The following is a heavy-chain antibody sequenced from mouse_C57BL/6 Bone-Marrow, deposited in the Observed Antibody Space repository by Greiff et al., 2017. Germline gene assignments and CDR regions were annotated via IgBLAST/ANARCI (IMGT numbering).Heavy chain of an antibody. V-gene: IGHV1-81*01. Sequence: VQLQQSGAELARPGASVKLSCKASGYTFTSDGISWVKQRTGQGLEWIGEIYPRSGNTYYNEKFKGKATLTAEKSSSTAYMELRSLTSEDSAVYFCARLRLRRSWYFDVWGTGTTVTVSS. CDR3: ARLRLRRSWYFDV. J-gene: IGHJ1*03. CDR1: GYTFTSDG. CDR2: IYPRSGNT. D-gene: IGHD2-4*01.